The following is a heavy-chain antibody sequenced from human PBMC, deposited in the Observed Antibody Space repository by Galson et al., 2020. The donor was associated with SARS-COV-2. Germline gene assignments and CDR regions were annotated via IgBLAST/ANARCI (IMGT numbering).Heavy chain of an antibody. J-gene: IGHJ4*02. CDR3: ARAFRDFWSGYQTYYFDY. D-gene: IGHD3-3*01. V-gene: IGHV4-38-2*01. CDR1: GYSISSGYY. Sequence: SETLSLTCAVSGYSISSGYYWGWIRQPPGKGLEWTGSIYDSGSTYYNPSLTSRVTISGDTAKNQFSLKLSCVTAADTAVYYCARAFRDFWSGYQTYYFDYWGQGTLVTVSS. CDR2: IYDSGST.